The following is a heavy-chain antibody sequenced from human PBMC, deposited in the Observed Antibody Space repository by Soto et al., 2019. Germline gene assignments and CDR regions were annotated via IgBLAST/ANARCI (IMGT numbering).Heavy chain of an antibody. CDR3: ARERTVAGNDY. V-gene: IGHV3-33*01. D-gene: IGHD6-19*01. CDR1: GFTFSSYG. Sequence: GGSLRLSCAASGFTFSSYGMHWVRQAPDKGLEWVAVIWYDGSNKYDADSVKGRFTISRDNSKNTLYLQMNSLRAEDTAVYYCARERTVAGNDYWGQGTLVTVSS. CDR2: IWYDGSNK. J-gene: IGHJ4*02.